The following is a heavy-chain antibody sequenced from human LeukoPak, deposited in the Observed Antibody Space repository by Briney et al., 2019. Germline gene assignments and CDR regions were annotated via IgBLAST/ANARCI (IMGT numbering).Heavy chain of an antibody. CDR3: ARFTPITVTTFFGY. J-gene: IGHJ4*02. V-gene: IGHV4-34*01. CDR2: INHSGST. D-gene: IGHD4-17*01. CDR1: GGSFSGYY. Sequence: NPSETLSLTCAVYGGSFSGYYWSWIRQPPGKGLEWIGEINHSGSTNYNPSLKSRVTISVDTSKNQFSLKLSSVTAADTAVYYCARFTPITVTTFFGYWGQGTLVTVSS.